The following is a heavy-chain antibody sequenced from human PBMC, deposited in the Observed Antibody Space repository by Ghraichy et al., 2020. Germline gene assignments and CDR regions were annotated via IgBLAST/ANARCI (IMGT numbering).Heavy chain of an antibody. V-gene: IGHV4-31*03. CDR1: GGSISSGGYY. D-gene: IGHD3-10*01. CDR2: IYYSGST. J-gene: IGHJ5*02. CDR3: ARGHYGSGSYYNWFDP. Sequence: SETLSLTCTVSGGSISSGGYYWSWIRQHPGKGLEWMGYIYYSGSTYYNPSLKSRVTISVDTSKNQFSLKLSSVTAADTAVYYCARGHYGSGSYYNWFDPWGQGTLVTVSS.